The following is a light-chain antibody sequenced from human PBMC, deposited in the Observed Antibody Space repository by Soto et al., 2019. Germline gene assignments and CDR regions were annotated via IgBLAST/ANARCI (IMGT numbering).Light chain of an antibody. Sequence: DIQMTQSPSTLSASVGDRVTITCRASQSISSWLAWYQQKPGKAPKLLIYKASNLESGVPSRFSGSASGTEFTLTISSLQPDDFAIYHCQQYNTYPWTFGQGTKVEIK. CDR2: KAS. CDR3: QQYNTYPWT. CDR1: QSISSW. V-gene: IGKV1-5*03. J-gene: IGKJ1*01.